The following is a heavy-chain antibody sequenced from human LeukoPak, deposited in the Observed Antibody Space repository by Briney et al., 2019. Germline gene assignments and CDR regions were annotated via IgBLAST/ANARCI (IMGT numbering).Heavy chain of an antibody. CDR2: IRYDGSNK. Sequence: PGGSLRLSCAASGFTFSSYGMHWVRQAPGKGLEWVAFIRYDGSNKYYADSVKGRFTISRDNSKNTLYPQMNSLRAEDTAVYYCAKCDSSSWYRETTGYYFDYWGQGTLVTVSS. V-gene: IGHV3-30*02. CDR1: GFTFSSYG. J-gene: IGHJ4*02. D-gene: IGHD6-13*01. CDR3: AKCDSSSWYRETTGYYFDY.